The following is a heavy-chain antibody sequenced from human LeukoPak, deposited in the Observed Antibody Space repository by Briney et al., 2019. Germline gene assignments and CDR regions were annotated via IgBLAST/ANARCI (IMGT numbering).Heavy chain of an antibody. J-gene: IGHJ5*02. CDR3: ARRSTVAGRGRFDP. V-gene: IGHV4-39*01. CDR1: GGSIRSTSYY. D-gene: IGHD6-19*01. CDR2: VHHSGST. Sequence: SETLSLTCTVSGGSIRSTSYYRGWIRQPPGKGLEWLGSVHHSGSTYDNPSLKSRVTISVDTSKNQFSLKLISVTAADTAVYYCARRSTVAGRGRFDPWGQGTLVTVSS.